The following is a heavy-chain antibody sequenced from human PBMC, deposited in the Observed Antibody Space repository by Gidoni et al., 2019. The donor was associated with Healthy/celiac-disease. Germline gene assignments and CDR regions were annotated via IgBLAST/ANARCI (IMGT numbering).Heavy chain of an antibody. D-gene: IGHD3-3*01. J-gene: IGHJ6*02. CDR1: GFTFSSYE. V-gene: IGHV3-48*03. CDR3: ARSERIFGVVNYYYGMDV. CDR2: IRSSGSTI. Sequence: EMQLVESGGGLVQPGGSLRLSCAAYGFTFSSYEMNGVRQAPGKGLEWVSYIRSSGSTIYYADSVKGRFTISRDNAKNSLYLQMNSLRAEDTAVYYCARSERIFGVVNYYYGMDVWGQGTTVTVSS.